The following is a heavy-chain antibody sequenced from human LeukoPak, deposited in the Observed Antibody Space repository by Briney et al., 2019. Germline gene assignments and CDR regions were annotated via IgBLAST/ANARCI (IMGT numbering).Heavy chain of an antibody. CDR1: GFSFSTYA. D-gene: IGHD2-21*01. V-gene: IGHV3-23*01. CDR3: AKGGIYSSSPFDS. J-gene: IGHJ4*02. CDR2: ISSGGIST. Sequence: GGSLRLSCAASGFSFSTYAMSWVRQAPGKGLEWVSSISSGGISTYYADSVKGRFTVSRDNSKNTLYLQMNSLRAEDTAIYYRAKGGIYSSSPFDSWGQGTLVTVSS.